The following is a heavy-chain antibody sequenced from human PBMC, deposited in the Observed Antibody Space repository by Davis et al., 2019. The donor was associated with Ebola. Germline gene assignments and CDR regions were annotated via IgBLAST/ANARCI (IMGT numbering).Heavy chain of an antibody. CDR1: GGSISSGGYY. J-gene: IGHJ4*02. Sequence: MPSETLSLTCTVSGGSISSGGYYWSWIRQLPGKGLGWIGYIYYSGIPYSNPSLGSRVTISVDTSKNQFSLNLSSVTAADTAVYYCARLRTEMASFYFEYWGQGTLVTVSS. CDR2: IYYSGIP. CDR3: ARLRTEMASFYFEY. D-gene: IGHD5-24*01. V-gene: IGHV4-31*03.